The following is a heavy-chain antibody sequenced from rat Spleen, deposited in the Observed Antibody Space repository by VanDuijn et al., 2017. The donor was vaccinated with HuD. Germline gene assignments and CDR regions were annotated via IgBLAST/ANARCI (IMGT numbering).Heavy chain of an antibody. Sequence: EVQLVESGGGLVQPGRSLKLSCAASGFTFSNYDMAWVRQAPTKGLEWVASISYEGTATYYRDSVKGRFTISRDNAESTLYLQMNSLRSEDTATYYCTREETLYWYFDFWGPGTMVTVSS. CDR3: TREETLYWYFDF. V-gene: IGHV5S23*01. D-gene: IGHD3-4*01. CDR2: ISYEGTAT. J-gene: IGHJ1*01. CDR1: GFTFSNYD.